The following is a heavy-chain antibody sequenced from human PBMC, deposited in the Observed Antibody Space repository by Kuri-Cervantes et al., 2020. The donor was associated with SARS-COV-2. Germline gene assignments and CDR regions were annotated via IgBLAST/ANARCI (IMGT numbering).Heavy chain of an antibody. V-gene: IGHV1-69*06. CDR1: GGTFSTHA. CDR2: VILMFGTT. D-gene: IGHD1-26*01. CDR3: ARERGGEAWWEGVYYQVLDV. Sequence: SVKVSCKASGGTFSTHAINWVRQAPGQGREWMGTVILMFGTTHHAQIFQGRPAMTADTSTSITSMTLSRLRADDTAVYFCARERGGEAWWEGVYYQVLDVWGQGTPVTVSS. J-gene: IGHJ6*02.